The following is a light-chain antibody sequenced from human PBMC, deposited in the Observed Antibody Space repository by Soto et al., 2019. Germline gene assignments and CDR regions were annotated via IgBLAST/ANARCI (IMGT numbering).Light chain of an antibody. J-gene: IGLJ2*01. CDR2: DNN. V-gene: IGLV1-51*01. CDR1: SSNIENNR. Sequence: QSVLTQPPAVSAAPGHQVTISCSGSSSNIENNRVSWYQHLPGTAPKLLIYDNNKRPSGIPDRFTGSKSGTSATLGITGLQTGDEADYYCATWDSSLSAGVFGGGTKLTVL. CDR3: ATWDSSLSAGV.